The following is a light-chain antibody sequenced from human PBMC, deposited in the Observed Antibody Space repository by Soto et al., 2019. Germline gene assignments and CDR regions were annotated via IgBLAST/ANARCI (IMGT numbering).Light chain of an antibody. Sequence: QSVLTQPASVSGSPGQSITISWTGTSSDVGGYNYVSWYQQHPGKAPKLMIYEVSNRPSGVSNRFSGSKSGNTASLTISGLQAEDEADYYCSSYTSSSTLSFGTGTKVTVL. J-gene: IGLJ1*01. V-gene: IGLV2-14*01. CDR2: EVS. CDR1: SSDVGGYNY. CDR3: SSYTSSSTLS.